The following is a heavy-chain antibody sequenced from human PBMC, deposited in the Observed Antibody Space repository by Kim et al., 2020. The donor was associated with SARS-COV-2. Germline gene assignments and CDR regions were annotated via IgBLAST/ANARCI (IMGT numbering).Heavy chain of an antibody. CDR1: GFNIRDFA. V-gene: IGHV3-23*01. D-gene: IGHD6-13*01. Sequence: GGSLRLSCAASGFNIRDFAMSWVRQGPGKGLEWVSAVSGGGARTYYADSVKGRFTISRDTSKNTLHLEMSSLRAEDTAVYYCAKDVKESSSWYTVGYWGQGTRVAVSS. CDR3: AKDVKESSSWYTVGY. CDR2: VSGGGART. J-gene: IGHJ4*02.